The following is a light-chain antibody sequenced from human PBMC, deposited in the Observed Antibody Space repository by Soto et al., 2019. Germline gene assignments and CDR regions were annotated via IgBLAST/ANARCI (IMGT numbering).Light chain of an antibody. J-gene: IGLJ3*02. CDR3: SSYTARSTLV. CDR2: EVN. Sequence: LTQPASVSGSPGQSITISCTGTSSDVGGYNYVSWSQQHPGKAPKLIIYEVNNRPSGVSNRFSGSKSGNTASLTISGLQAEDEADYYCSSYTARSTLVFGGGTKVTVL. CDR1: SSDVGGYNY. V-gene: IGLV2-14*01.